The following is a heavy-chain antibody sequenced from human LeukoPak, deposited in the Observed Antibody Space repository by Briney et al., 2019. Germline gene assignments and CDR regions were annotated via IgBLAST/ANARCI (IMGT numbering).Heavy chain of an antibody. CDR2: IYSGGST. V-gene: IGHV3-66*01. Sequence: GGSLRLSCAASGFTVSSNYMSWVRQAPGKGLEWVSVIYSGGSTYYADSVKGRFTISRDNSENTLFLQMNSLRAEDTAVYYCARDHGQSTYYYYGMDVWGQGTTVTVSS. CDR1: GFTVSSNY. J-gene: IGHJ6*02. CDR3: ARDHGQSTYYYYGMDV.